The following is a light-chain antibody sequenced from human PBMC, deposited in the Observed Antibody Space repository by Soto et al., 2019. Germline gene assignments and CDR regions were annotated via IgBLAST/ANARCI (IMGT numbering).Light chain of an antibody. CDR2: AAS. J-gene: IGKJ1*01. CDR3: QQSYRTPRT. Sequence: DIQMTQSPSSLSASVGHRVTITCRASRSISTYLNWYQQKPGKAPKLLIYAASSLQSGVPSRFSGSGSETDFTLNISSLQPEDFVTYYCQQSYRTPRTFGQGTKLYIK. CDR1: RSISTY. V-gene: IGKV1-39*01.